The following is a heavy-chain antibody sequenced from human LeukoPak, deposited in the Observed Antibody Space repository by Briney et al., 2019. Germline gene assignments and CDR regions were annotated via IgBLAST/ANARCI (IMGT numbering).Heavy chain of an antibody. CDR2: INSDGRAT. J-gene: IGHJ4*02. Sequence: PGGSLRLSCAASRYTLSNYWMHWVRQAPGKGLVWVSRINSDGRATSYADSVKGRFTISRDNAKNTLYLQMNSLGAEDTAVYYCARGYCSDGSCSRPFDYWGQGTQVTVSS. CDR3: ARGYCSDGSCSRPFDY. D-gene: IGHD2-15*01. CDR1: RYTLSNYW. V-gene: IGHV3-74*01.